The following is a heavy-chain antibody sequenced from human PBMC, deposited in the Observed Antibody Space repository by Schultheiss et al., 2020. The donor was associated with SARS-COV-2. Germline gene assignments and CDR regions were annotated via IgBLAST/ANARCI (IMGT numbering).Heavy chain of an antibody. Sequence: GGSLRLSCAASGFTVSSNYMSWVRQAPGKGLEWVSAISGSGGSTYYADSVKGRFTISRDNSKNTLYLQMNSLRAEDTAVYYCARDRGYGDYPSFWGQGTLVTVSS. V-gene: IGHV3-23*01. CDR3: ARDRGYGDYPSF. CDR2: ISGSGGST. J-gene: IGHJ4*02. D-gene: IGHD4-17*01. CDR1: GFTVSSNY.